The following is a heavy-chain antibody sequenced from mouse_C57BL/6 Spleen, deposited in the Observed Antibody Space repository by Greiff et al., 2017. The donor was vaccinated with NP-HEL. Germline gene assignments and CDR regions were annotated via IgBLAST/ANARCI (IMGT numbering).Heavy chain of an antibody. Sequence: EVQLQQSGAELVRPGASVKLSCTASGFNIKDDYMHWVKQRPEQGLEWIGWIDPENGDTEYASKFQGTATITADTSSNTAYLQLSSLTSEDTAVYYGTTDYDYTWFAYWGQGTLVTVSA. V-gene: IGHV14-4*01. J-gene: IGHJ3*01. CDR1: GFNIKDDY. D-gene: IGHD2-4*01. CDR3: TTDYDYTWFAY. CDR2: IDPENGDT.